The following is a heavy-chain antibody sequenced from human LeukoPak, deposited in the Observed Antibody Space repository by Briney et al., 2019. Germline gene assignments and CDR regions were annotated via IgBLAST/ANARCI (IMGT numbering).Heavy chain of an antibody. D-gene: IGHD6-19*01. CDR1: GFTFSDCY. V-gene: IGHV3-11*01. J-gene: IGHJ5*02. CDR2: ISSSGSTI. CDR3: ARPYSSGWYWFDP. Sequence: GGSLRLPCAASGFTFSDCYMSWIRQAPGKGLEWVSYISSSGSTIYYADSVKGRFTISRDNAKNSLYLQMNSLRAEDTAVYYCARPYSSGWYWFDPWGQGTLVTVSS.